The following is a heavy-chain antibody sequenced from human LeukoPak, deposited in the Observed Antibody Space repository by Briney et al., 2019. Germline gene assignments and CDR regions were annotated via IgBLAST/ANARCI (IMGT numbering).Heavy chain of an antibody. J-gene: IGHJ3*02. CDR3: ARDMLYCSSTSCYSLNAFDI. Sequence: SETLSLTCTVSGGSISSYYWSWIRQPPGEGLEWIGYIYYSGSTNYNPSLKSRVTISVDTSKNQFSLKLSSVTAADTAVYYCARDMLYCSSTSCYSLNAFDIWGQGTMVTVSS. V-gene: IGHV4-59*01. D-gene: IGHD2-2*02. CDR2: IYYSGST. CDR1: GGSISSYY.